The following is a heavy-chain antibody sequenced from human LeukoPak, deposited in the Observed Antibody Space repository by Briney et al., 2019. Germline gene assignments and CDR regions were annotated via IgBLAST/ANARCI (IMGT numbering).Heavy chain of an antibody. CDR3: AREPAYSSYRGLMDV. CDR1: GFTFSSYS. V-gene: IGHV3-21*01. Sequence: GGSLRLSCAASGFTFSSYSLNWVRQAPGKGLEWVSSISSSSSYIYYADSVKGRFTISRDNAKNSMYLQMNSLRAEDTAVYYCAREPAYSSYRGLMDVWGKGTTVTVSS. D-gene: IGHD6-19*01. CDR2: ISSSSSYI. J-gene: IGHJ6*03.